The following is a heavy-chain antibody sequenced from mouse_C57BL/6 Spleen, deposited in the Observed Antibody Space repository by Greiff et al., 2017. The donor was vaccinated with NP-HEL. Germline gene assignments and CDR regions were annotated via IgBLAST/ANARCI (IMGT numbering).Heavy chain of an antibody. V-gene: IGHV5-4*01. CDR1: GFTFSSYA. J-gene: IGHJ3*01. CDR3: ARDYSNLWFAY. CDR2: ISDGGSYT. Sequence: EVQLVESGGGLVKPGGSLKLSCAASGFTFSSYAMSWVRQTPEKRLEWVATISDGGSYTYYPDNVKGRFTISRDNAKNNLYLQMSHLKSEDTAMYYCARDYSNLWFAYWGQGTLVTVSA. D-gene: IGHD2-5*01.